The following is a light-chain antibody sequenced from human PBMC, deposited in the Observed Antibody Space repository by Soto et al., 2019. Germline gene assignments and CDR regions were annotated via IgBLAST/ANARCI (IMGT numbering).Light chain of an antibody. J-gene: IGKJ5*01. CDR3: QQYNNWPFS. V-gene: IGKV3D-15*01. Sequence: EVVLTLTPSTQSLSTRHRAHRSCGASQSVSSSYLDWYKQKPGQAPRLLMYDASNRATGIPARFSGSESETDFTLTISGLQSEDSAVYFCQQYNNWPFSFGQGTRLE. CDR2: DAS. CDR1: QSVSSSY.